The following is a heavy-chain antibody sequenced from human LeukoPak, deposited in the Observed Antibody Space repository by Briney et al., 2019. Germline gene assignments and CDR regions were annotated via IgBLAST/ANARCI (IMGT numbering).Heavy chain of an antibody. V-gene: IGHV3-30*04. CDR3: ASSNPRFLWYSHLES. CDR1: GGTFTSSP. J-gene: IGHJ5*02. Sequence: GSSLTLSCAASGGTFTSSPMHWVRQAPGKGLEWVAVISYDGGDKYSADSVKGRFTVSRDNSKNTLSLQMNSLRPENTAVYYCASSNPRFLWYSHLESWGQGTLVTVSS. D-gene: IGHD6-13*01. CDR2: ISYDGGDK.